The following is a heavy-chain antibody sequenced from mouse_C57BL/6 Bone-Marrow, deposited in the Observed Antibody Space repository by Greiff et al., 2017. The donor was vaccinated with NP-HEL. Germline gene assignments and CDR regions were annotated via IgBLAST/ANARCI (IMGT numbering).Heavy chain of an antibody. CDR2: IYPGDGDT. J-gene: IGHJ1*03. CDR3: DYYGSLYWYFDV. V-gene: IGHV1-82*01. D-gene: IGHD1-1*01. Sequence: VQLQESGPELVKPGASVKISCKASGYAFSSSWMNWVKQRPGKGLEWIGRIYPGDGDTNYNGKFKGKATLTADKSSSTAYMQLSSLTSEDSAVYFCDYYGSLYWYFDVWGTGTTVTVSS. CDR1: GYAFSSSW.